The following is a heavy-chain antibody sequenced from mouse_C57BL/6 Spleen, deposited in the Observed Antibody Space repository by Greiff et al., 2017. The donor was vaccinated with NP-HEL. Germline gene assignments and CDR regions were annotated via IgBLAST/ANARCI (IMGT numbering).Heavy chain of an antibody. Sequence: EVKVVESGGGLVQPKGSLKLSCAASGFSFNTYAMNWVRQAPGKGLEWVARIRSKSNNYATYYADSVKDRFTISRDDSESMLYLQMNNLKTEDTAMYYCVRAQGFAMDYWGQGTSVTVSS. D-gene: IGHD3-3*01. CDR1: GFSFNTYA. V-gene: IGHV10-1*01. J-gene: IGHJ4*01. CDR2: IRSKSNNYAT. CDR3: VRAQGFAMDY.